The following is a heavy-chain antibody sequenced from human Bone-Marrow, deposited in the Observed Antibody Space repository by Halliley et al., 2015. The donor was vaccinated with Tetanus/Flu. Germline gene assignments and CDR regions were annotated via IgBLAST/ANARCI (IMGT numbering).Heavy chain of an antibody. J-gene: IGHJ4*02. CDR3: AVLLLTGVDF. CDR1: GYSFTNYF. CDR2: IYPGDSDT. D-gene: IGHD7-27*01. V-gene: IGHV5-51*03. Sequence: QLVQSGAEVKKPGESLKISCQGSGYSFTNYFIGWVRQRPGEGLEWMGLIYPGDSDTRYNSSFQGHVTISADKSINTAYLQWSSLKASVTAIYYCAVLLLTGVDFWGQGTLVTVSS.